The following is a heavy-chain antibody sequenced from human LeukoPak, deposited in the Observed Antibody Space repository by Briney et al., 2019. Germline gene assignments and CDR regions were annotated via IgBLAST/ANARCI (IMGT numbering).Heavy chain of an antibody. V-gene: IGHV3-23*01. J-gene: IGHJ4*02. CDR2: ISGSGGST. CDR3: AKVGAAAGSPLGY. Sequence: GGSLRLSRAASGFTFSSYAMSWVRQAPGKGLEWVSAISGSGGSTYYADSVKGRFTISRDNSKNTLYLQMNSLRAEDTAVYYCAKVGAAAGSPLGYWGQGTLVTVSS. CDR1: GFTFSSYA. D-gene: IGHD6-13*01.